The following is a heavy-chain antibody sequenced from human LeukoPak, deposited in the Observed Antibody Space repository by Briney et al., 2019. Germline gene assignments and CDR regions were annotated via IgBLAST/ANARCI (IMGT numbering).Heavy chain of an antibody. V-gene: IGHV4-59*01. CDR3: ARVDYDSSGYFYYFDY. CDR1: GGSISSYY. J-gene: IGHJ4*02. D-gene: IGHD3-22*01. Sequence: SETLSLTCTVSGGSISSYYWSWIRQPPGKGLEWIGYIYYSGSTNYIPSLKSRVTISVDTSKNQFSLKLSSVTAADTAVHYCARVDYDSSGYFYYFDYWGQGTLVTVSS. CDR2: IYYSGST.